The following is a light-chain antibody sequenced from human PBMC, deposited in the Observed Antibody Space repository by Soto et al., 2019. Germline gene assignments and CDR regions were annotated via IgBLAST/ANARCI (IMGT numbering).Light chain of an antibody. Sequence: QSFLTQPASVSGSPGQSITISCTGTSSDVGGYNYVSWYQQHPGKAPKLMIYEVSNRPSGVSNRFSGSKSDNTASLTISGLQAEDEADYYCSSYTSSSTLYVFGTGTKVTVL. CDR2: EVS. V-gene: IGLV2-14*01. J-gene: IGLJ1*01. CDR3: SSYTSSSTLYV. CDR1: SSDVGGYNY.